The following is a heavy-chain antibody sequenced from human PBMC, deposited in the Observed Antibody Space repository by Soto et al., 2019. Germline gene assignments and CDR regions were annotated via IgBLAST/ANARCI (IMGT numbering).Heavy chain of an antibody. Sequence: GGSLRLSCAASGFTFSSYGMHWVRQAPGKGLEWVAVISYDGSNKYYADSVKGRFTISRDNSKNTLYLQMNSLRAEDTALYYCAKDQEAVAGTFYYGMDVWGQGTTVTVSS. CDR2: ISYDGSNK. D-gene: IGHD6-19*01. J-gene: IGHJ6*02. CDR3: AKDQEAVAGTFYYGMDV. V-gene: IGHV3-30*18. CDR1: GFTFSSYG.